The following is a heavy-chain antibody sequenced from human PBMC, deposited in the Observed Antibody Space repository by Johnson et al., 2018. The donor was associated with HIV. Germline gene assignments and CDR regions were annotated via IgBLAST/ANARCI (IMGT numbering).Heavy chain of an antibody. CDR2: ISYDGSNK. D-gene: IGHD6-13*01. CDR1: GFTVSSNY. CDR3: VKGIDSSSWYAFDI. Sequence: QVQLVESGGGLVQPGGSLRLSCAASGFTVSSNYMSWVRQAPGKGLEWVAAISYDGSNKYYADSVRGRFTISRDDSKNTLYLQMNSLRAEDTAVYYCVKGIDSSSWYAFDIWGQGTMVTVSS. J-gene: IGHJ3*02. V-gene: IGHV3-30*18.